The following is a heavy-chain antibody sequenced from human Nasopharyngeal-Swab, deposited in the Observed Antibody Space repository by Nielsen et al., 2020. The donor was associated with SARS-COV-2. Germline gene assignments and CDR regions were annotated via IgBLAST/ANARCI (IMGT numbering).Heavy chain of an antibody. J-gene: IGHJ4*02. CDR3: AKDRNDYIWGSYRLTFDY. D-gene: IGHD3-16*02. CDR2: ISGSGGST. V-gene: IGHV3-23*01. Sequence: VRQAPGKGLEWVSAISGSGGSTYYADSVKGRFTISRDNSKNTLYLQMNSLRAEDTAVYYCAKDRNDYIWGSYRLTFDYWDQGTLVTVSS.